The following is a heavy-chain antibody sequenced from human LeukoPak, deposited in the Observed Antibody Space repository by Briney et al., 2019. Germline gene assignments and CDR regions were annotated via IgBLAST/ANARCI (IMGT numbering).Heavy chain of an antibody. V-gene: IGHV3-15*01. CDR3: AILGGATGREFDY. D-gene: IGHD3-16*01. CDR2: IKSKTDGGTT. Sequence: GGSLRLSCAASGFTFSNAWMSWVRQAPGKGLEWVGRIKSKTDGGTTDYAAPVKGRFTISRDDSKNTLYLQMNSLRAEDTAVYYCAILGGATGREFDYWGQGTLVTVSS. J-gene: IGHJ4*02. CDR1: GFTFSNAW.